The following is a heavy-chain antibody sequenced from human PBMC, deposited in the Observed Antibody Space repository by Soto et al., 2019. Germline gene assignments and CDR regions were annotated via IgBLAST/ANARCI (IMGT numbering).Heavy chain of an antibody. CDR1: EDTFANYD. CDR2: GNPNNGNT. D-gene: IGHD3-16*01. V-gene: IGHV1-8*01. Sequence: QAQLEQSGAEVKKPGASVRVSCKASEDTFANYDIIWVRQAPGQGLEWMGWGNPNNGNTGYAPKFQGGVTMTRDTSTRTAYLEMSGLRSDDTAVYYCSRSEVGDFMDVWGRGTTVIVSS. J-gene: IGHJ6*02. CDR3: SRSEVGDFMDV.